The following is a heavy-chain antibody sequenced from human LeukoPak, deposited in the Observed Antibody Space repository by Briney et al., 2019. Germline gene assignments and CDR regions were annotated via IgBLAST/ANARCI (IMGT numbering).Heavy chain of an antibody. V-gene: IGHV3-48*01. D-gene: IGHD3-16*01. J-gene: IGHJ4*02. CDR1: GFTFSSYS. CDR3: ARVMITFGGVMGFDH. CDR2: ISSSSSTI. Sequence: GGSLRLSCAASGFTFSSYSMNWVRQAPGKGLEWVSYISSSSSTIYYADSVKGRFTISRDNAKNSLYLQMNSLRAEDTAVYYCARVMITFGGVMGFDHWGQGTLVTVSS.